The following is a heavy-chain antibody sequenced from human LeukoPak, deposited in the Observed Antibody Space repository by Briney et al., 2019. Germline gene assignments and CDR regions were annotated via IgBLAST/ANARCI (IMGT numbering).Heavy chain of an antibody. CDR1: RFTFSSYA. CDR3: ARGGDIVVVPAGALGDY. D-gene: IGHD2-2*01. V-gene: IGHV3-30*04. J-gene: IGHJ4*02. CDR2: ISYDGSNK. Sequence: PGGSLRLSCAASRFTFSSYALHWVSQAQGKGLEWVAVISYDGSNKYYADSVKGRFTISRDNSKNTLYLQMNSLRAEDTAVYYCARGGDIVVVPAGALGDYWGQGALVTVSS.